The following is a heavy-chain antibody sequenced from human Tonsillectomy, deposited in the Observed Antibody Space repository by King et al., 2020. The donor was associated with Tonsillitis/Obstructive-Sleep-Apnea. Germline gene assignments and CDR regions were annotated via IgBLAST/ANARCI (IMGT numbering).Heavy chain of an antibody. Sequence: VQLQQWGAGLLKPSETLSLTCAVYGGSFSGYYWSWIRQPPGKGLEWIGEINHSGSTNYTPSLKSRVTISVDTSKDQFSLKLSSVTAAATAVYYCARSGGYCSSTSCYHFDYWGQGTLVTVSS. V-gene: IGHV4-34*01. CDR1: GGSFSGYY. CDR2: INHSGST. CDR3: ARSGGYCSSTSCYHFDY. J-gene: IGHJ4*02. D-gene: IGHD2-2*01.